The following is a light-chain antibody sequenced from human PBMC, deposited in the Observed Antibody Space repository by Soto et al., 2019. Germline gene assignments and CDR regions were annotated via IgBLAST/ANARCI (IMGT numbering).Light chain of an antibody. J-gene: IGKJ1*01. CDR3: QQRRHWPPTWT. CDR2: DAS. CDR1: QSVSSY. V-gene: IGKV3-11*01. Sequence: EIVLTQSPATLSLSPGERATLSCRASQSVSSYLAWYQQKPGQAPRLLIYDASNRATGIPARFSGSGSGTDFTLTISSLKPEAVEVYYYQQRRHWPPTWTFGQGTKVEIK.